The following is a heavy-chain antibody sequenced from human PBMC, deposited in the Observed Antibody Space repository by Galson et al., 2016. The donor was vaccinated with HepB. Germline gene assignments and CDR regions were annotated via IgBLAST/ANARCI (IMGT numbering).Heavy chain of an antibody. J-gene: IGHJ4*02. V-gene: IGHV3-23*01. D-gene: IGHD6-19*01. CDR1: GFSFSSFA. Sequence: SLRLSCAASGFSFSSFAMTWVRQAPGKGLEWVSTISGFGDSTNYADSVKGRFTISRDNARDTVFLQMNSPRAEDTALYYCAKESSYTSALDYWGQGSLVTVSS. CDR3: AKESSYTSALDY. CDR2: ISGFGDST.